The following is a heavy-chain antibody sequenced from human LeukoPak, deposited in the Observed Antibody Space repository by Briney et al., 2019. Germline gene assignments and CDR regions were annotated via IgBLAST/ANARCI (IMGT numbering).Heavy chain of an antibody. J-gene: IGHJ4*02. Sequence: SETLSLTCTVSGGSISSSSYYWGWIRQPPGKGLEWIGSMYHSGSTYYNPSLKSRVTMSVDTSKNQFSLKLSSVTAVDTAVYYCARGELREVDYWGQGTLVTVSS. CDR1: GGSISSSSYY. CDR2: MYHSGST. V-gene: IGHV4-39*07. CDR3: ARGELREVDY. D-gene: IGHD3-10*01.